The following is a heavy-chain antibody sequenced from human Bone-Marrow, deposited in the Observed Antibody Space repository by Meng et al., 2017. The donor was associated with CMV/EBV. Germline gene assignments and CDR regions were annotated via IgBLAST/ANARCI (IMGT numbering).Heavy chain of an antibody. CDR2: IYYSGST. CDR1: GGSISSYY. D-gene: IGHD3-3*01. CDR3: ARATIYDFWSGYHRGNWFDP. V-gene: IGHV4-59*01. Sequence: LRLSCTVSGGSISSYYWSWIRQPPGKGLEWIGYIYYSGSTDYNPSLKSRVTISVDTSKNQFSLKLSSVTAADTAVYYCARATIYDFWSGYHRGNWFDPWGQGTLVTVSS. J-gene: IGHJ5*02.